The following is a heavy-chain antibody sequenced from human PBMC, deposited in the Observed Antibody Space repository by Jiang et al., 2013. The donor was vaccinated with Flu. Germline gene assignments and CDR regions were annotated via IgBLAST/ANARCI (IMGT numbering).Heavy chain of an antibody. CDR1: GGSIGDYH. D-gene: IGHD3-10*01. CDR3: ARPPYYNGFDV. Sequence: LLKPSETLSLTCAVYGGSIGDYHWTWIRQAPGKGLEWIGEINHSGNTRYSPSLKSRVSISLDTPKKQLSLKLTSVTAADTAVYYCARPPYYNGFDVWGQGTMVTVSS. CDR2: INHSGNT. J-gene: IGHJ3*01. V-gene: IGHV4-34*01.